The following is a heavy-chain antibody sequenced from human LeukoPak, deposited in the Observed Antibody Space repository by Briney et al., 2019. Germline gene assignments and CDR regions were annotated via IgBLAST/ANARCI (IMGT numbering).Heavy chain of an antibody. J-gene: IGHJ4*02. CDR1: GFTFSSYA. CDR3: AKGQIASGELLRFDY. D-gene: IGHD1-26*01. CDR2: IGGSGSNT. Sequence: PGGSLRLSCAVSGFTFSSYAMSWVRQAPGKGLEWVSTIGGSGSNTYSADSVKGRFTISRDNCKNTLYLQMSRLTDEDTALYYCAKGQIASGELLRFDYWGQGTLVTVSS. V-gene: IGHV3-23*01.